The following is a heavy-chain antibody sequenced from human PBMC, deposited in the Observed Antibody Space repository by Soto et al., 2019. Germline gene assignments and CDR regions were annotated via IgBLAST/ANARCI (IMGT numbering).Heavy chain of an antibody. CDR3: ARDPPAYCSGGSCQYYYYYYYMDV. D-gene: IGHD2-15*01. CDR1: GGTFSSYT. Sequence: QVQLVQSGAEVKKPGSSVKVSCKASGGTFSSYTISWVRQAPGQGLEWMGRIIPILGIANYAQKFQGRVTITVDKSTSTAYMELSSLRSEDTAVYYCARDPPAYCSGGSCQYYYYYYYMDVWGKGTTVTVSS. J-gene: IGHJ6*03. V-gene: IGHV1-69*08. CDR2: IIPILGIA.